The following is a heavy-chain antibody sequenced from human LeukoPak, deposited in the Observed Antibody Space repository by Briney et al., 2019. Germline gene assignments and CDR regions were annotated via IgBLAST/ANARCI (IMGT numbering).Heavy chain of an antibody. CDR3: ARDLRPGVVDYYYYGMDV. V-gene: IGHV1-69*04. D-gene: IGHD3-3*01. J-gene: IGHJ6*02. CDR2: IIPILGIA. CDR1: GGTFSSYA. Sequence: ASVKVSCKASGGTFSSYAISWVRQAPGQGLEWMGRIIPILGIANYAQKFQGRVTITADKSTSTAYMELSSLRSEDTAVYYCARDLRPGVVDYYYYGMDVWGQGTTVTVSS.